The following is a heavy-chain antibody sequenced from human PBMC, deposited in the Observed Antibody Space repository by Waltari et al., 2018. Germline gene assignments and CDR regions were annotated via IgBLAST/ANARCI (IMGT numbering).Heavy chain of an antibody. V-gene: IGHV1-18*01. J-gene: IGHJ5*02. D-gene: IGHD3-9*01. CDR2: ISAYNCNT. CDR1: GYTFTSYG. Sequence: QVQLVQSGAEVKKPGASVKVSCKASGYTFTSYGISWVRQAPGQGLEWMGWISAYNCNTNYAQRLQGRVTMTTDTSTSTAYMVLRSLISDDTAVYYCARDYEILTGKGWFDPWGQGTLVTVSS. CDR3: ARDYEILTGKGWFDP.